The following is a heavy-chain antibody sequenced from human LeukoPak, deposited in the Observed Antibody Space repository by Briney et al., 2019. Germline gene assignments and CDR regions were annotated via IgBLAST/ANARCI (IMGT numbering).Heavy chain of an antibody. D-gene: IGHD3-10*01. V-gene: IGHV3-23*01. Sequence: PGGSLRLSCAASGFTFSSYAMSWVRQAPGKGLEWVSAISGSGGSTYYADSVKGRFTISRDNSKNTLYLQMNSLRAEDTAVYYCAKARDYYGSGSYYFDYWGQGTLVTVSS. CDR3: AKARDYYGSGSYYFDY. CDR1: GFTFSSYA. J-gene: IGHJ4*02. CDR2: ISGSGGST.